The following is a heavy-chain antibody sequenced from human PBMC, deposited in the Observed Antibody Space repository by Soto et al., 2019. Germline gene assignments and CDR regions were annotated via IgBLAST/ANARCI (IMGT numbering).Heavy chain of an antibody. J-gene: IGHJ4*02. V-gene: IGHV4-31*03. CDR2: IYYSGST. Sequence: PSETLSLTCTVSGGSISSGGYYWSWIRQHPGKGLEWIGYIYYSGSTYYNPSLKSRVTISVDTSKNQFSLKLSSVTAADTAVYYCSRGGGVTQLLDYWGQRTLVTVSS. CDR1: GGSISSGGYY. CDR3: SRGGGVTQLLDY. D-gene: IGHD2-21*02.